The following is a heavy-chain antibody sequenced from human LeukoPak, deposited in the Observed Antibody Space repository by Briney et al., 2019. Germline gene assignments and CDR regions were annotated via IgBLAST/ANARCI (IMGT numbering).Heavy chain of an antibody. Sequence: GGSLRLSCAASGFTFSSYAMSWVRQAPGKGLEWVSSMSGSGGSTYYADSVKGRFTISRDDSKNTLYLQMNSLRAEDTAVYYCARAPITSPFYFDHWGQGTLVTVSS. V-gene: IGHV3-23*01. CDR3: ARAPITSPFYFDH. CDR2: MSGSGGST. CDR1: GFTFSSYA. J-gene: IGHJ4*02. D-gene: IGHD2-2*01.